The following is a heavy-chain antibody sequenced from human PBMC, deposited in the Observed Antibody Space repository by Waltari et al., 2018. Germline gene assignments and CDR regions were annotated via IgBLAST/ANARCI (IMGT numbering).Heavy chain of an antibody. D-gene: IGHD6-19*01. Sequence: QVQLQESGPGLVKPSRTLSLTGTVSGGSVTRGGYYWSWIRHLPEKGLEFIGYIYYNGNTYYNPSLESRIFISADTSKSQFSLELSSVTAADTAVYYCARVSAGHVGMDVWGQGTAVTVSS. CDR2: IYYNGNT. CDR1: GGSVTRGGYY. J-gene: IGHJ6*02. CDR3: ARVSAGHVGMDV. V-gene: IGHV4-31*03.